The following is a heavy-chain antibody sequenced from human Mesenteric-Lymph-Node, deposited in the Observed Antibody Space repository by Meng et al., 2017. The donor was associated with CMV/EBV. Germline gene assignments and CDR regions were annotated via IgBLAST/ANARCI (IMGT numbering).Heavy chain of an antibody. CDR3: AKVLKHYTDYYQYGMDV. V-gene: IGHV3-9*01. CDR2: ISWNSGRI. D-gene: IGHD2-15*01. CDR1: GFTFYDYA. Sequence: SLKISCAASGFTFYDYAMHWVRQGPGKGLEWVSGISWNSGRINYADSVKGRFTISRGNAKNSLYLQMNSLRAEDTALYYCAKVLKHYTDYYQYGMDVWGQGTTVTVSS. J-gene: IGHJ6*02.